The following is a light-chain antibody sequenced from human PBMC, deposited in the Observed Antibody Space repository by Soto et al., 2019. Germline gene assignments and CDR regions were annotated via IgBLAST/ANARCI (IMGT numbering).Light chain of an antibody. CDR1: SSDVGGYNY. V-gene: IGLV2-14*01. J-gene: IGLJ1*01. CDR3: SSYTSSSTPPYV. CDR2: DVS. Sequence: QSALTQPASVSGSPGQSITISCTGTSSDVGGYNYVSWYQQHPGKAPKLMIYDVSNRPSGVSNRFSGSKSGNTASLTISGLQAGDEADYYCSSYTSSSTPPYVFGTGTKLTVL.